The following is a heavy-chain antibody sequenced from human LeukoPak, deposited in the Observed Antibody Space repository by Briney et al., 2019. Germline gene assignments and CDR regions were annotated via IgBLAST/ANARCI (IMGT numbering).Heavy chain of an antibody. CDR2: IWYDGSNK. V-gene: IGHV3-33*01. J-gene: IGHJ6*02. Sequence: GGSLRLSCAASGFTFSSYGMHWVRQAPGKGLEWVAVIWYDGSNKYYADSVKGRFTISRDNSKNTLYLQMNSLRAEDTAVYYCARDGNIVVVTEAKYYYYYYGMDVWGQGTTVTVSS. D-gene: IGHD2-21*02. CDR1: GFTFSSYG. CDR3: ARDGNIVVVTEAKYYYYYYGMDV.